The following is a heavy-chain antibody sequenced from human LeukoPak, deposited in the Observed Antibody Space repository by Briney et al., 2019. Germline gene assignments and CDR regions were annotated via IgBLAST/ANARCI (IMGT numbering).Heavy chain of an antibody. CDR2: IYWSGRT. D-gene: IGHD5-24*01. CDR3: ARGWLEQLFDS. Sequence: SETLSLTCTVSGGSIRSYYWSCIRQPPGKGLEWIGYIYWSGRTHYNPSLKSRVTISVDTSKNEFSLNLNSVTAADTAVYYCARGWLEQLFDSWGQGTLVTVSS. V-gene: IGHV4-59*01. CDR1: GGSIRSYY. J-gene: IGHJ4*02.